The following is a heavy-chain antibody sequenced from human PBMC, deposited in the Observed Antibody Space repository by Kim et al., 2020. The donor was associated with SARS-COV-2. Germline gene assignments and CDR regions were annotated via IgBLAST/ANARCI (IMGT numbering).Heavy chain of an antibody. D-gene: IGHD3-3*01. CDR3: ARVVTRGHLRGWWFDP. CDR1: GYTFTSYG. J-gene: IGHJ5*02. CDR2: ISAYNGNT. V-gene: IGHV1-18*01. Sequence: ASVKVSCKASGYTFTSYGISWVRQAPGQGLEWMGWISAYNGNTNYVQKLQGRVTMTTDTSTSTAYMELRSLRSDDTAVYYCARVVTRGHLRGWWFDPWGQGTLVTVSS.